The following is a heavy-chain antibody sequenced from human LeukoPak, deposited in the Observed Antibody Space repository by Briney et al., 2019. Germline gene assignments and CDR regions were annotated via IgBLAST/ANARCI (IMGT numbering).Heavy chain of an antibody. J-gene: IGHJ4*02. Sequence: PSETLSLTCAVYGGSFSGYYWSWIRQPPGKGLEWIGEINHSGSTNYNPSLKSRVTISVDTSKNQFSLKLSSVTAADTAVYYCARANQVLLWFGDLSPFDYWGQGTLVTVSS. CDR2: INHSGST. D-gene: IGHD3-10*01. V-gene: IGHV4-34*01. CDR1: GGSFSGYY. CDR3: ARANQVLLWFGDLSPFDY.